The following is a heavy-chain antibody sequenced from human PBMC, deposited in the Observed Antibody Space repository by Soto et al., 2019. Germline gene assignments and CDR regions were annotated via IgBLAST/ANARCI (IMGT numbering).Heavy chain of an antibody. Sequence: EVQLLESGGGLVQPGGSLRLSCAASGFTFSSYAMSWVRQAPGKGLECVSDTSGSGGSTYYADSVKGRFTISRDNSKSTLYLQMNSLRAEDTAVYYCAKGPSYSSSWYFDYWGQGTLVTVSS. CDR2: TSGSGGST. V-gene: IGHV3-23*01. J-gene: IGHJ4*02. CDR3: AKGPSYSSSWYFDY. CDR1: GFTFSSYA. D-gene: IGHD6-13*01.